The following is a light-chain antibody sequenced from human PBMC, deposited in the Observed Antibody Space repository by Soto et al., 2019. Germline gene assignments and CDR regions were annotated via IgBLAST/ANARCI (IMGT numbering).Light chain of an antibody. V-gene: IGKV3-11*01. Sequence: EIVLTQSPATLSSFPGDSVTLSCRASQYINTRLAWYQHRPGQAPRLLIYQNSIRAAGIPDRFSASGTGTDLTLTISEVQPEDFAVYYCHKRQSWPRTCGQGTKVDIK. J-gene: IGKJ1*01. CDR2: QNS. CDR1: QYINTR. CDR3: HKRQSWPRT.